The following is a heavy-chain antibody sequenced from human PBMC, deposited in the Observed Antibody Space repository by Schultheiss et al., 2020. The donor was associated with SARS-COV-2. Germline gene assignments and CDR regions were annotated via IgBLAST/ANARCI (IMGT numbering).Heavy chain of an antibody. D-gene: IGHD3-10*01. Sequence: SETLSLTCAVYGGSFSGYYWSWIRQPPGKGLEWIGEINHSGSTNYNPSLKSRVTISVDTSKNQFSLKLSSVTAADTAVYYCARDPYGSGSNYYYGMDVWGQGTTVTVSS. CDR1: GGSFSGYY. V-gene: IGHV4-34*01. J-gene: IGHJ6*02. CDR3: ARDPYGSGSNYYYGMDV. CDR2: INHSGST.